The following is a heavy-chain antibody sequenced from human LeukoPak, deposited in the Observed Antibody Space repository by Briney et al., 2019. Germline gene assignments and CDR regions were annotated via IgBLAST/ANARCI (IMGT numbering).Heavy chain of an antibody. V-gene: IGHV3-48*03. CDR1: GFTFFSYE. J-gene: IGHJ4*02. D-gene: IGHD3-22*01. CDR3: ARAGYYYNF. CDR2: ISSSGSTI. Sequence: PGGSLRLSCSASGFTFFSYEMNWVRQAPGKGLEWVSYISSSGSTIYYADSVKGRFTVSRDNAKNSLYLQMNSLRADDTAVYYRARAGYYYNFWGQGTLVTVSS.